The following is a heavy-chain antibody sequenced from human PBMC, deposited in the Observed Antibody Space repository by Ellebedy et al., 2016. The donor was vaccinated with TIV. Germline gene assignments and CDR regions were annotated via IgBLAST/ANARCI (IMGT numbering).Heavy chain of an antibody. D-gene: IGHD2/OR15-2a*01. J-gene: IGHJ4*02. V-gene: IGHV4-34*01. CDR1: GVSFSGSY. CDR2: INHSVGT. Sequence: MPSETLSLTCAVYGVSFSGSYWSWIRRPPGKGLEWIGEINHSVGTNSNPSLKSRVTISLYTSKNQFSLKLTSVSAADTADYFCARGLGGGEYFDFWGQGTPVTVSS. CDR3: ARGLGGGEYFDF.